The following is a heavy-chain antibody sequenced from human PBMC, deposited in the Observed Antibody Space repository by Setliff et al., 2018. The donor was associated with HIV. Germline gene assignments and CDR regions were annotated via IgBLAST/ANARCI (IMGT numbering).Heavy chain of an antibody. CDR2: IYTSGST. D-gene: IGHD3-9*01. CDR3: ARTDWARTSYYYYYGMDV. Sequence: ASETLSLTCTASGGSISSGSYYWSWIRQPAGKGLEWIGHIYTSGSTNYNPSLKSRVTISVDTSKNQFSLKLSSVTAADTAVYYCARTDWARTSYYYYYGMDVWGQGTTVTVSS. CDR1: GGSISSGSYY. J-gene: IGHJ6*02. V-gene: IGHV4-61*09.